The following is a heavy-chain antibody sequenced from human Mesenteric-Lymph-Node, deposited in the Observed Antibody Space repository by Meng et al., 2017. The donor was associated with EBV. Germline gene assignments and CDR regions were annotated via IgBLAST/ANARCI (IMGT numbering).Heavy chain of an antibody. CDR1: GCSVSSVSSY. Sequence: QLQESGPGLVKPSETPSLTCTVSGCSVSSVSSYLNWIRPPPGKGLEWIGYVYYSGSTKYNPSLKSRVTIAVDTSKNQFSLKLTSVTAADTAVYYCARDPYGATDFWGQGTLVTVSS. V-gene: IGHV4-61*01. D-gene: IGHD4-17*01. CDR2: VYYSGST. J-gene: IGHJ4*02. CDR3: ARDPYGATDF.